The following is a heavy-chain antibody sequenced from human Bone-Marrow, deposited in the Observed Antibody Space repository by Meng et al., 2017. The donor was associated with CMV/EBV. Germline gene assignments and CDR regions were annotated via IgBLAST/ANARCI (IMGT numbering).Heavy chain of an antibody. D-gene: IGHD4-23*01. J-gene: IGHJ4*02. V-gene: IGHV4-61*01. CDR1: GGSVSSGSYY. CDR2: IYYSGST. Sequence: SETLSLTCTVSGGSVSSGSYYWSWIRQPPGKGLEWIGYIYYSGSTNYNPSLKSRVTISVDTSKNQFSLKLSSVTAAGTAVYYCARGTYTVVTPFDFWGQGTLVTVSS. CDR3: ARGTYTVVTPFDF.